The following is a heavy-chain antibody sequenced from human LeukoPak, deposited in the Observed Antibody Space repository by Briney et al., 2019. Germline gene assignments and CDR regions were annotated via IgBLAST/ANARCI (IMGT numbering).Heavy chain of an antibody. CDR3: AKAGCTTSICYANY. CDR1: GFTFHDYA. V-gene: IGHV3-43*02. CDR2: ITGDGGAT. Sequence: GGSLRLSCAASGFTFHDYAMHWVRQAPGKGLEWVSFITGDGGATYYADSVKGRFTISRDNSKTSLYLQMSSLRTEDTALYYCAKAGCTTSICYANYWGQGTLVTVSS. D-gene: IGHD2-8*01. J-gene: IGHJ4*02.